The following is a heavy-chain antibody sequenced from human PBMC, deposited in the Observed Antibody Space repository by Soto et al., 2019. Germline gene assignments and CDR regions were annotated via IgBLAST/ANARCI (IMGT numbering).Heavy chain of an antibody. D-gene: IGHD3-10*01. Sequence: GESLKISCAASGFTFSSYWMSWVRQAPGKGLEWVANTKQDGSEKYYVDSVMGRFTISRDNAKNSLYLQMNSLRAEDTAVYYCARGGGRYTSGISTWGNLDSWGQGTLVTVSS. CDR1: GFTFSSYW. V-gene: IGHV3-7*01. CDR3: ARGGGRYTSGISTWGNLDS. CDR2: TKQDGSEK. J-gene: IGHJ4*02.